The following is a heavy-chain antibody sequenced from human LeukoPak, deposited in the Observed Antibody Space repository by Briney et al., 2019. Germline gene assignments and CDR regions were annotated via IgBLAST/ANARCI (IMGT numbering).Heavy chain of an antibody. V-gene: IGHV3-74*01. Sequence: GGSLRFSCAASGFTFSSYWLHWVRQAPGKGLVWVSRIKGDERSTNYADSVKGRFTISRDNAKNTVYLEMNSLRAEDTAVYYYVRGQLWSYYHDYWGQGTLVTVSS. CDR3: VRGQLWSYYHDY. D-gene: IGHD5-18*01. CDR2: IKGDERST. J-gene: IGHJ4*02. CDR1: GFTFSSYW.